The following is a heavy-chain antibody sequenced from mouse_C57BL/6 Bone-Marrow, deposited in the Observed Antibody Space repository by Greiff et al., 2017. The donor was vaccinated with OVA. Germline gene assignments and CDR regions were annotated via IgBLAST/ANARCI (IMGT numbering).Heavy chain of an antibody. J-gene: IGHJ3*01. CDR3: GRDITTVEETWFAY. CDR2: IYPVSGET. Sequence: QVHVKQSGAELASPGASVTLSCKASGYTFTDHIMNWVKKRPGQGLEWIGRIYPVSGETNYNQKFMGKATFSVDRSSSTVYMVLNSLTSEDPAVYYCGRDITTVEETWFAYWGQGTLVTVSA. D-gene: IGHD1-1*01. CDR1: GYTFTDHI. V-gene: IGHV1-11*01.